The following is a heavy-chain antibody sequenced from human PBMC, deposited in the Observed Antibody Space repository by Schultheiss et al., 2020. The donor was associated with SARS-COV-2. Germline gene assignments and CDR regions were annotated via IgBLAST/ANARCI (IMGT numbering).Heavy chain of an antibody. Sequence: SQTLSLTCAVSGGSISSSNWWSWVRQHPGKGLEWIGYIYYSGSTYYNPSLKSRVTISVDTSKNQFSLKLSSVTAADTAVYYCARGGLLFEQWPFDYWGQGTLVTVSS. CDR1: GGSISSSNW. J-gene: IGHJ4*02. V-gene: IGHV4-31*11. CDR3: ARGGLLFEQWPFDY. D-gene: IGHD6-19*01. CDR2: IYYSGST.